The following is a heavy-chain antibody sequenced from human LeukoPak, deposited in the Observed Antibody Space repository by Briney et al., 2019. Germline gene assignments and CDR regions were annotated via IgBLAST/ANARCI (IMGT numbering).Heavy chain of an antibody. D-gene: IGHD3/OR15-3a*01. CDR1: GFTFSSYG. CDR3: ARWVFWTYYFDY. J-gene: IGHJ4*02. V-gene: IGHV3-33*01. CDR2: IWYDGSNK. Sequence: GGSLRLSCAASGFTFSSYGMHWVRQAPGRGLEWVAVIWYDGSNKYYADSVKGRFTISRDNSKNTLYLQMNSLRAEDTAVYSCARWVFWTYYFDYWGQGTLVTVSS.